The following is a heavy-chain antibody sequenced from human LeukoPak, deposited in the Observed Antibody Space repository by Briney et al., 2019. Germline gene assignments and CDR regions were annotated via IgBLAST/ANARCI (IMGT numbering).Heavy chain of an antibody. J-gene: IGHJ4*02. V-gene: IGHV3-48*02. D-gene: IGHD1-26*01. CDR1: GFTFSSYS. CDR3: ASSGSYRFDY. CDR2: ITASGTAM. Sequence: GGSLRLSCAASGFTFSSYSMNWVRQALGKGLEWVSHITASGTAMFYADSVKGRFTISRDNAKNSLYLQMNSLRDEDTAVYYCASSGSYRFDYWGQGTLVTVSS.